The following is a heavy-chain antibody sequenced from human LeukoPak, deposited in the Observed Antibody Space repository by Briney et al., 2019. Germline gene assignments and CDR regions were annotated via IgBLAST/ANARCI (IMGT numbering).Heavy chain of an antibody. D-gene: IGHD2-2*01. CDR3: ARGVVPAAADYFDY. CDR1: GFTFDDYG. CDR2: INWNGGST. Sequence: GGSLRLSCAASGFTFDDYGMSWVRQAPGKGLEWVSGINWNGGSTGYADSVKGRFTISRDNAKNSLYLQLNSLRAEDTALYYCARGVVPAAADYFDYWGQGTLVTVSS. V-gene: IGHV3-20*04. J-gene: IGHJ4*02.